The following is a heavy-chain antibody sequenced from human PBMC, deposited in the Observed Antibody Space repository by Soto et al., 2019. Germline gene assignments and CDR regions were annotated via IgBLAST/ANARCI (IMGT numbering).Heavy chain of an antibody. D-gene: IGHD4-17*01. V-gene: IGHV4-31*03. Sequence: SETLSLTCTVSGGSINSGGYYWSWIRQYPGKGLEWIGYIHYSGSTYYNPSLKSRVTISIDTSTKQFSLKLTSVTAADTAVYYCACYSGDYVGNYFDYWGKGTLVTVSS. CDR2: IHYSGST. CDR1: GGSINSGGYY. CDR3: ACYSGDYVGNYFDY. J-gene: IGHJ4*02.